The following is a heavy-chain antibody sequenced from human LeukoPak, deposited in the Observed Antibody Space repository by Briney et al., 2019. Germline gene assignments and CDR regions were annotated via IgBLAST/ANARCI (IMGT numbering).Heavy chain of an antibody. CDR1: GFTFNSYS. Sequence: GGSLRLSCAASGFTFNSYSMNWVRQAPGKGPKWVSSISSSSSSIYYVDSVKGRFTISRDNAKNSLYLQMNSLRAEDTAVYYCARASGDIVETATMGSYWGQGTLVTVSS. J-gene: IGHJ4*02. CDR2: ISSSSSSI. D-gene: IGHD5-18*01. V-gene: IGHV3-21*01. CDR3: ARASGDIVETATMGSY.